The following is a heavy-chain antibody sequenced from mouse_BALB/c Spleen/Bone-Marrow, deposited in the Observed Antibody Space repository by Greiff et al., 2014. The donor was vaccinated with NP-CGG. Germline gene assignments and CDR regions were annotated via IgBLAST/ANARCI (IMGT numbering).Heavy chain of an antibody. CDR3: AREAAYYGNYGAMDY. V-gene: IGHV1S135*01. Sequence: VQLQQPGPELGKPGASVKISCKASGYSFTGYNMYWVKQSHRKRLEWIGYIDPYNGGTSYNQKSKGKATLTVDKSSSTAYMHLISLTSEDSAIYYCAREAAYYGNYGAMDYWGQGTSVTVSS. D-gene: IGHD2-10*01. CDR1: GYSFTGYN. CDR2: IDPYNGGT. J-gene: IGHJ4*01.